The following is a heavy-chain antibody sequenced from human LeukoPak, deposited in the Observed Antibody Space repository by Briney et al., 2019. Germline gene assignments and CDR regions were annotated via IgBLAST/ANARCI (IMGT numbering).Heavy chain of an antibody. J-gene: IGHJ6*03. D-gene: IGHD6-6*01. V-gene: IGHV3-7*01. CDR1: GFTFSSSM. CDR2: IKQDGSEE. CDR3: ARLRKYSYYYYYMDV. Sequence: GGSLRLSCAASGFTFSSSMLSSVPQAPGERLEWVAHIKQDGSEEHSVDSVRGRFTISRDNAKNSLYLQMNSLRAEDTAVYYCARLRKYSYYYYYMDVWGKGTTVTVSS.